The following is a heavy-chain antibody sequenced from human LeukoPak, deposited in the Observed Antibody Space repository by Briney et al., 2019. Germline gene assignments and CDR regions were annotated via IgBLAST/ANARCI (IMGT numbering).Heavy chain of an antibody. CDR1: GFTVSSSY. J-gene: IGHJ4*02. D-gene: IGHD6-6*01. Sequence: PGGSLRLSCSASGFTVSSSYMSWVRQAPGKGLEWVSVIYSGGSTYYADSVKGSVTISIDNYKNTLYLQMNSLRIEDTAVYYCARVAFRSSSYISGIDYWGQGTLVTVSS. V-gene: IGHV3-53*01. CDR2: IYSGGST. CDR3: ARVAFRSSSYISGIDY.